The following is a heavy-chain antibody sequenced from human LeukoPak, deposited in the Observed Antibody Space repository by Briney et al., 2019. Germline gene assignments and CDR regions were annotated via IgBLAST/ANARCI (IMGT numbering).Heavy chain of an antibody. D-gene: IGHD3-22*01. CDR3: ARDLRNYDSSGEFDP. CDR1: GGTFSSYA. V-gene: IGHV1-69*13. CDR2: IIPIFGKA. Sequence: ASVKVSCKASGGTFSSYAINWVRQAPGQGLEWMGGIIPIFGKANYAQKFQGRVTITADESTSTAYMELSSLRSEDTAVYYCARDLRNYDSSGEFDPWGQGTLVTVSS. J-gene: IGHJ5*02.